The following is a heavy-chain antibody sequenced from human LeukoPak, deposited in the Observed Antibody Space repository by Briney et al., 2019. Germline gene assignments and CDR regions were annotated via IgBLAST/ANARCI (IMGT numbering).Heavy chain of an antibody. CDR2: ISGTGASI. Sequence: GGSLRLSCAASGFTFSIYGMNWVRRAPGKGLEWVSAISGTGASIHYADSVKGRFTISRDNSKNTLYLQIHTLRAEDTAIYYCAKGHGDWAGNYFDYWGQGTLVSVSS. D-gene: IGHD4-17*01. CDR1: GFTFSIYG. V-gene: IGHV3-23*01. J-gene: IGHJ4*02. CDR3: AKGHGDWAGNYFDY.